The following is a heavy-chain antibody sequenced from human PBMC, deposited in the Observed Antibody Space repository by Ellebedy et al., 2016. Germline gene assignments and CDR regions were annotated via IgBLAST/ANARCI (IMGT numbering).Heavy chain of an antibody. V-gene: IGHV4-34*01. CDR3: ASLSGVVADY. CDR1: GGSFSGYY. D-gene: IGHD2-2*01. CDR2: INHSGST. J-gene: IGHJ4*02. Sequence: SETLSLXXAVYGGSFSGYYWSWIRQPPGKGLEWIGEINHSGSTNYNPSLKSRVTISVDTSKNQFSLKLSSVTAADTAVYYCASLSGVVADYWGQGTLVTVSS.